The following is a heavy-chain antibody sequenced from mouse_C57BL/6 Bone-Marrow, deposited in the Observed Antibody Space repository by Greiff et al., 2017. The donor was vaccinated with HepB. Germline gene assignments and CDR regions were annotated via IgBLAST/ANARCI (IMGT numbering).Heavy chain of an antibody. Sequence: DVMLVESGGGLVQPGGSLSLSCAASGFTFTDYYMSWVRQPPGKALEWLGFIRNKANGYTTEYSASVKGRFTISRDNSQSILYLQMNALRAEDSATYYCARRHYDYDEVAMDYWGQGTSVTVSS. D-gene: IGHD2-4*01. J-gene: IGHJ4*01. CDR2: IRNKANGYTT. CDR3: ARRHYDYDEVAMDY. CDR1: GFTFTDYY. V-gene: IGHV7-3*01.